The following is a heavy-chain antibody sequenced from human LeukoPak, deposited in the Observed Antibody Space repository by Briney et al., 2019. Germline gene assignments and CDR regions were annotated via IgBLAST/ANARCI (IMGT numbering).Heavy chain of an antibody. CDR3: ARVYYGDYVIDY. J-gene: IGHJ4*02. CDR2: IYYSGST. CDR1: GGSMSSYY. Sequence: PSETLSLTCTVSGGSMSSYYWNWIRQPPGKRLEWIGYIYYSGSTNYNPSLKSRVTISVDTSKNQFSLKLSSVTAADTAVYYCARVYYGDYVIDYWGQGTLVTVSS. V-gene: IGHV4-59*01. D-gene: IGHD4-17*01.